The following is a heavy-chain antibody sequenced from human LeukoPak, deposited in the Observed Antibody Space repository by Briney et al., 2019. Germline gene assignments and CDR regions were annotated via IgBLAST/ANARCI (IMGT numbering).Heavy chain of an antibody. CDR3: ARAYSSTWYFLDY. D-gene: IGHD6-13*01. V-gene: IGHV1-8*03. J-gene: IGHJ4*02. Sequence: ASVRVSCKTSGYTFADYDINWVRQAPGRGLEWMGWLTPSSDNTGYAQKFQGRVTFTSNTSISTAYMELTSLRSEDTAVYYCARAYSSTWYFLDYWGQGTLVTVSS. CDR1: GYTFADYD. CDR2: LTPSSDNT.